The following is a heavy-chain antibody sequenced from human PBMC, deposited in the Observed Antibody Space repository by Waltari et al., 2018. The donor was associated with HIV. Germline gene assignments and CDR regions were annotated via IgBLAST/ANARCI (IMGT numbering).Heavy chain of an antibody. CDR2: ISSGGAYS. CDR1: GLIFSGYY. D-gene: IGHD2-2*01. J-gene: IGHJ4*02. Sequence: QVLLVESGGDLVKPEGALRLSCEASGLIFSGYYMNWIRQAPGKGLEWIAYISSGGAYSNYAESVRGRFTISRDNSKNSLYLQMNSLRAEDTAIYYCATGTDCSSSDCPLGYWGQGTLATVSS. CDR3: ATGTDCSSSDCPLGY. V-gene: IGHV3-11*05.